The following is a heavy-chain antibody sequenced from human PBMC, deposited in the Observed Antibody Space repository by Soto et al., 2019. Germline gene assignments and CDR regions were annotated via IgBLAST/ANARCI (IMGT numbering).Heavy chain of an antibody. J-gene: IGHJ4*02. CDR2: ISGSGDRT. D-gene: IGHD2-15*01. V-gene: IGHV3-23*01. CDR1: GITISNYP. Sequence: EVQLLESGGGLVQPGGSLRLSCAASGITISNYPMSWVRQAPGKGLDWVSGISGSGDRTYYADSAKGRFTISKDFSKNSLSLQLDSVRAEDTAVYFCVKDDGGNPSTEPHWGQGTLVTVSS. CDR3: VKDDGGNPSTEPH.